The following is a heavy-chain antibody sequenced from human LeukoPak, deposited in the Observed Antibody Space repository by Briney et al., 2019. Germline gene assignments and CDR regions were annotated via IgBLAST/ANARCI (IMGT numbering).Heavy chain of an antibody. V-gene: IGHV3-48*03. CDR1: GFTFSSYE. D-gene: IGHD3-3*01. CDR2: ISSSGSTI. CDR3: AGDFWSGYYTGIGFDP. Sequence: QTGGSLRLSCAASGFTFSSYEMNWVRQAPGKGLEWVSYISSSGSTIYYADSVKGRFTISRDNAKNTLYLQMNSLRAEDTAVYYCAGDFWSGYYTGIGFDPWGQGTLVTVSS. J-gene: IGHJ5*02.